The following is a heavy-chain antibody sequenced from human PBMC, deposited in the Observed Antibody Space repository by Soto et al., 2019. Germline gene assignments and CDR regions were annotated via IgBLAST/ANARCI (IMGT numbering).Heavy chain of an antibody. J-gene: IGHJ1*01. V-gene: IGHV4-31*03. CDR1: GGSISSGAYY. Sequence: QVQLQESGPGLVKPSQTLSLTCTVSGGSISSGAYYWSWIRQHPGKGLEWIGYIYYSGSTYYNPSLKSRVTISVDTSKNQFSLKLSSVTAADTAVYYCAIYDSSGSRGFQHLGQGTLVTVSS. CDR3: AIYDSSGSRGFQH. CDR2: IYYSGST. D-gene: IGHD3-22*01.